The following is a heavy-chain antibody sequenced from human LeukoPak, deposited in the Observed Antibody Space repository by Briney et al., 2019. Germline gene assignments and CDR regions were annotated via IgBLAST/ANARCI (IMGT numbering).Heavy chain of an antibody. D-gene: IGHD4/OR15-4a*01. V-gene: IGHV4-31*03. CDR1: GGSISSSSYY. J-gene: IGHJ2*01. CDR2: IYDSGSP. Sequence: KASETLSLTCTVSGGSISSSSYYWSWIRRHPGKGLEWIGHIYDSGSPYKNPSLKSRLSISGDTSKNQFSLKLTSVTAADTAVYYCARANGNWYYDLWGRGTLVTVSS. CDR3: ARANGNWYYDL.